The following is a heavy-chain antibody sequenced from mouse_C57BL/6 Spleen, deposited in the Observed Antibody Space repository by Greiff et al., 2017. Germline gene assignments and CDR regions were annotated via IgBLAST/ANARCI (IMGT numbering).Heavy chain of an antibody. D-gene: IGHD1-1*01. V-gene: IGHV5-17*01. Sequence: EVMLVESGGGLVKPGGSLKLSCAASGFTFSDYGMHWVRQAPEKGLEWVAYISSGSSTIYYADTVKGRFTISRDNAKNTLFLQMTSLRSEDTAMYYCARLYYGSSYGYYFDYWGQGTTLTVSS. CDR1: GFTFSDYG. CDR2: ISSGSSTI. J-gene: IGHJ2*01. CDR3: ARLYYGSSYGYYFDY.